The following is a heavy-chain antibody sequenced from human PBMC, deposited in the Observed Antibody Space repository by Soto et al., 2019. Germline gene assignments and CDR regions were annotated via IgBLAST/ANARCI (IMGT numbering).Heavy chain of an antibody. CDR2: VRSKAYGGTS. CDR1: GFSFGDYA. CDR3: SRYTYTSRYSYYGMDV. D-gene: IGHD6-19*01. V-gene: IGHV3-49*03. Sequence: SVRLSCTASGFSFGDYAMSGFRQAAGKGLEWVGVVRSKAYGGTSDYAASVKGRFTISRDDSKSIAYLQMNTLRTEDTAVYYCSRYTYTSRYSYYGMDVWGHGTTVTVSS. J-gene: IGHJ6*02.